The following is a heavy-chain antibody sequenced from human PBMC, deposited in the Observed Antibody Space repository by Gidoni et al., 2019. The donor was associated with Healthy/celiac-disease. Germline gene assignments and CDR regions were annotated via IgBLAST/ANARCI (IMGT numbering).Heavy chain of an antibody. CDR3: AKETRVRIQLSVGY. Sequence: EVQLLEAGGGLVQPGGSRRLSFAVSGFPFSSYAMRWVRQAPGKGLEWVSAISGSGGSTYYADSVKGRFTISRDNSKNTLYLQMNSLRAEDTAVYYCAKETRVRIQLSVGYWGQGTLVTVSS. V-gene: IGHV3-23*01. CDR2: ISGSGGST. J-gene: IGHJ4*02. D-gene: IGHD5-18*01. CDR1: GFPFSSYA.